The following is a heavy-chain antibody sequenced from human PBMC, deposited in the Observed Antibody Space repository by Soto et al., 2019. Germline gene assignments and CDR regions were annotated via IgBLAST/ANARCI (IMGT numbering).Heavy chain of an antibody. Sequence: GSSVMVTCKESGYSYTDYHLHWVRPSPAQGLEWLGRINPKSGGTSTAQKFQGWVTMTADTSTSTASMELSRLTSDDTAIYYCTRSDCPECSTGVCYLLFFRSMFVWG. CDR2: INPKSGGT. CDR3: TRSDCPECSTGVCYLLFFRSMFV. J-gene: IGHJ6*01. CDR1: GYSYTDYH. D-gene: IGHD2-8*01. V-gene: IGHV1-2*04.